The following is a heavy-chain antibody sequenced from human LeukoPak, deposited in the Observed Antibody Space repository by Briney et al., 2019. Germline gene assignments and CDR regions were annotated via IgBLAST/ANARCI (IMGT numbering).Heavy chain of an antibody. J-gene: IGHJ3*02. CDR1: GYTFTNYY. CDR3: ARSVTGTTADAFDI. V-gene: IGHV1-2*02. CDR2: INPNSGGT. D-gene: IGHD1-7*01. Sequence: ASVKVSCKASGYTFTNYYMHWVRQAPGQGLEWMGWINPNSGGTNYAQKFQGRVTMTRDTSISTAYMELSRLRSDDTAVYYCARSVTGTTADAFDIWGQGTMVTVSS.